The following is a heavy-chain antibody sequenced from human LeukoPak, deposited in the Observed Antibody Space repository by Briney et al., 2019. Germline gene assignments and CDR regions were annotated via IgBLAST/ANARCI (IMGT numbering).Heavy chain of an antibody. V-gene: IGHV1-2*02. J-gene: IGHJ3*02. Sequence: GASVKVSCKASGYTFTGYYMHWVRQAPGQGLEWMGWINPNSGGTNYAQKFQGRVTMTRDTSISTAYMELSRLRSDDTAVYYCARIHHLYLYYYDSSGSHAFDIWGQGTMVTVSS. CDR2: INPNSGGT. D-gene: IGHD3-22*01. CDR1: GYTFTGYY. CDR3: ARIHHLYLYYYDSSGSHAFDI.